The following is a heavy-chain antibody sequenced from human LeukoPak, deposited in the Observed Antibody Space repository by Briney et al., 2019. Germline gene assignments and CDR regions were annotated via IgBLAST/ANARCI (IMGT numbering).Heavy chain of an antibody. CDR3: ARREVGATRGYDY. V-gene: IGHV4-59*01. D-gene: IGHD1-26*01. CDR2: TYYSGST. J-gene: IGHJ4*02. CDR1: GGSISSYY. Sequence: SETLSLTCTVSGGSISSYYWSWIRQPPGKGLEWIGYTYYSGSTNYNPSLKSRVTTSVDTSKNQFSLKLSSVTAADTAVYYCARREVGATRGYDYWGQGTLVTVSS.